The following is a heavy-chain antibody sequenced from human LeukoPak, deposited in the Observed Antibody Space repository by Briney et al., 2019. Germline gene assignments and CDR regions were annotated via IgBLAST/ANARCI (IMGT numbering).Heavy chain of an antibody. D-gene: IGHD1-26*01. Sequence: ASVKVSCKASGYAFTNYAIQWVRQAPGQRLEWMGWVDTGNGHTRYSPKFQGRVTIVRDTSASTAYMELSSLTSEDTALYYCARGQWVGTTQAYYLDYWGQGTLVAVSS. J-gene: IGHJ4*02. V-gene: IGHV1-3*04. CDR3: ARGQWVGTTQAYYLDY. CDR2: VDTGNGHT. CDR1: GYAFTNYA.